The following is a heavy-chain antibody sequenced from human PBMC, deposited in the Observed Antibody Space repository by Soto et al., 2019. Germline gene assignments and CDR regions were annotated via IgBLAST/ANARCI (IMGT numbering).Heavy chain of an antibody. D-gene: IGHD3-10*01. CDR1: GFTFSEYA. Sequence: EVKVLESGGDLVQPGGSLRLSCVASGFTFSEYAMTWVRQAPGKGLDWVSSVSANGDITYYADSVKGRFTISRDNSNNTLLLQMNSLRAEDTALNYCARGDRGGSGSPASYYFSGLDVWGQGTTVIVSS. J-gene: IGHJ6*02. CDR3: ARGDRGGSGSPASYYFSGLDV. V-gene: IGHV3-23*01. CDR2: VSANGDIT.